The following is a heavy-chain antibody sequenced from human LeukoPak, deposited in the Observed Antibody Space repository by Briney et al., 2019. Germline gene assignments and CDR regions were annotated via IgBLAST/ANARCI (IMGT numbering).Heavy chain of an antibody. CDR2: IHNSGRT. Sequence: PSETLSLTCSVSGGSVSSYYWSWIRQSPGKGLEWIGYIHNSGRTNYNPSLKSRVTGFVDTSKNQVSLRLSSVTAADTAVYYCARHGTISSASYFDYWGQGALVTVSS. D-gene: IGHD1-14*01. CDR1: GGSVSSYY. V-gene: IGHV4-59*08. CDR3: ARHGTISSASYFDY. J-gene: IGHJ4*02.